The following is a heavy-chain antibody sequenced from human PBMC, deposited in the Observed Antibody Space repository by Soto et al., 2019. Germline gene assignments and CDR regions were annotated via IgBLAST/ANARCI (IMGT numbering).Heavy chain of an antibody. CDR1: GGTFSSYA. D-gene: IGHD6-6*01. V-gene: IGHV1-69*13. CDR2: IIPIFGTA. Sequence: ASVKVSCKASGGTFSSYAISWVRQAPGQGLEWMGGIIPIFGTANYAQKFQGRVAITADESTSTAYMELSSLRSEDTAVYYCASMGLYSSSGYYYGMDVWGQGTTVTVSS. CDR3: ASMGLYSSSGYYYGMDV. J-gene: IGHJ6*02.